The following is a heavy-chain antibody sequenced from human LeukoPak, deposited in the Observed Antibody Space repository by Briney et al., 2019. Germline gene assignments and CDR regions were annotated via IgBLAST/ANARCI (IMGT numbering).Heavy chain of an antibody. V-gene: IGHV3-30*03. Sequence: GGSLRLSCAASGFTFSSYGVHWVRQAPGKGLEWVAVISYDGSNKYYADSVKGRFTISRDNSKNTLYLQMNSLRAEDTAVYYCARDHGYYDSSGYYLEDYWGQGTLVTVSS. J-gene: IGHJ4*02. CDR3: ARDHGYYDSSGYYLEDY. CDR2: ISYDGSNK. D-gene: IGHD3-22*01. CDR1: GFTFSSYG.